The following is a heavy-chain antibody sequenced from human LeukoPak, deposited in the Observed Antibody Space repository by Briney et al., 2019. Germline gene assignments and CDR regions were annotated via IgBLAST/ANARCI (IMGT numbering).Heavy chain of an antibody. J-gene: IGHJ4*02. CDR1: GFTFSSFG. CDR2: INGDSSTI. CDR3: ARDRWPYFSDY. V-gene: IGHV3-48*04. D-gene: IGHD2-15*01. Sequence: PGWSLRLSCVASGFTFSSFGMNWVRQAPGKGLEWISYINGDSSTIYDADSVRGRFIISRDNARNSLYLQMNSLRAEDTGVYYCARDRWPYFSDYWGQGTLVTVSS.